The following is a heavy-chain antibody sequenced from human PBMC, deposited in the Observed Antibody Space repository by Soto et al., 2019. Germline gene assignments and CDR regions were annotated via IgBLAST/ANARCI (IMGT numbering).Heavy chain of an antibody. CDR3: AKGGAVKLPRYNWFDP. V-gene: IGHV3-23*01. Sequence: EAQLLQSGGGLVPPGGSLRLSCVASGFAFGNYPMAWVRQTPGKGLQWISTISGSGGMTDYEDSVRGRFTVSIDHSKDTVHLQMTSLRADDTAVYYCAKGGAVKLPRYNWFDPWGQGVLVTVSS. D-gene: IGHD2-15*01. CDR1: GFAFGNYP. CDR2: ISGSGGMT. J-gene: IGHJ5*02.